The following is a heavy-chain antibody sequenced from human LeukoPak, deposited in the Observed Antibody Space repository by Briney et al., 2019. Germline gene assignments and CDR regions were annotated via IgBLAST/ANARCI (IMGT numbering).Heavy chain of an antibody. D-gene: IGHD5-24*01. J-gene: IGHJ4*02. V-gene: IGHV4-61*02. Sequence: SETLSLTCTVSGGSISSGSYYWSWIRQPAGKRLEWIGRIYRSGSTNYNPSLKSRVTISVDTSKNQFSLKLSSVTAADTAVYYCARSRWLQFGGNYFDYWGQGTLVTVSS. CDR1: GGSISSGSYY. CDR3: ARSRWLQFGGNYFDY. CDR2: IYRSGST.